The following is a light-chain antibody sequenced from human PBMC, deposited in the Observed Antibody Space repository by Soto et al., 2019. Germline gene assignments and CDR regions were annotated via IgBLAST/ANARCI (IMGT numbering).Light chain of an antibody. CDR2: EVS. V-gene: IGLV2-14*01. J-gene: IGLJ2*01. Sequence: QSVLTQPASVSGSPGQSITISCTGTSSDVGGYNYVSWYQQHPGKAPKLMIYEVSNRPSGVSNRFSGSKSGNTASLTISGLQAEGEADYYCSSYTSSSTLGVFGGGTKLTVL. CDR3: SSYTSSSTLGV. CDR1: SSDVGGYNY.